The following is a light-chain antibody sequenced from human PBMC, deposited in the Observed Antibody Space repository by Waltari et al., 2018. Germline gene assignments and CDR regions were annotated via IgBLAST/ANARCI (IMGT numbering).Light chain of an antibody. CDR1: SSDVGGDSP. CDR3: SSQSTKNGVI. J-gene: IGLJ2*01. V-gene: IGLV2-14*03. CDR2: DVN. Sequence: QSALTQPAPVSGSPGQSITLYCTGSSSDVGGDSPFPWYQDHPGQAPKVIIYDVNKRPSGVSDRFSGSKSGNTASLTISGLQAEDEATFYCSSQSTKNGVIFGGGTKVTVL.